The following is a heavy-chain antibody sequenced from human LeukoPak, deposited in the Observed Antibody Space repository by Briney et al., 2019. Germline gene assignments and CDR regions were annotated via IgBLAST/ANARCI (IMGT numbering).Heavy chain of an antibody. V-gene: IGHV3-9*01. D-gene: IGHD6-19*01. CDR3: AKDNRRHYTSGPNPDSLH. J-gene: IGHJ4*02. CDR1: GFTFDDYA. CDR2: ISWNSGTI. Sequence: GGSLTLSCAASGFTFDDYAMHWVRQVPGKGLEWVSGISWNSGTIDYADSVGGRFTISRDNAKNSLYLQMDSLRVEDTAFYYCAKDNRRHYTSGPNPDSLHWGQGALVTVSS.